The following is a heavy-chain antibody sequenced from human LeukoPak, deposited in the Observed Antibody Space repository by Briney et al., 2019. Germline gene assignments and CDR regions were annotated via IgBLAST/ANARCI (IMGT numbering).Heavy chain of an antibody. D-gene: IGHD5-24*01. J-gene: IGHJ3*02. CDR1: GGSFSSSSHY. CDR3: ARHFDRDGYKSNAFDI. Sequence: PSETLSLTCTVSGGSFSSSSHYWGWVRQPPGKGQEWIGSMYYSGSTYYNASLRSRVTISVDTSRDQFSLKLSSVTAADTAVYYCARHFDRDGYKSNAFDIWGQGTMVTVSS. CDR2: MYYSGST. V-gene: IGHV4-39*01.